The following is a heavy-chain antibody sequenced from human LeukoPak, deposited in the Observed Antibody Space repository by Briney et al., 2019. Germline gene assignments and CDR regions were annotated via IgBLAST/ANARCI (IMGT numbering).Heavy chain of an antibody. CDR3: AKVKYDYGDPVGWFDP. Sequence: PGGSLRLSCAASGFTFSSYAMAWVRQAPGKGLEWVSHILGSGGSTYYADSVKGRFTISRDNSKNTLYLKMNSLRPEDTAVYYCAKVKYDYGDPVGWFDPWGQGSLATVSS. D-gene: IGHD4-17*01. V-gene: IGHV3-23*01. J-gene: IGHJ5*02. CDR2: ILGSGGST. CDR1: GFTFSSYA.